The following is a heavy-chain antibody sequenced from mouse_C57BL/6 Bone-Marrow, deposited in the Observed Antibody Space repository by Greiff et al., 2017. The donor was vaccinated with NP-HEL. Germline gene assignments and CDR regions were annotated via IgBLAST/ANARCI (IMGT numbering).Heavy chain of an antibody. D-gene: IGHD1-1*01. J-gene: IGHJ1*03. CDR1: GYTFTDYY. CDR2: IGPGSGST. V-gene: IGHV1-77*01. CDR3: ARPHYYGSSSSYWYFDV. Sequence: QVQLQQSGAELVKPGASVKISCKASGYTFTDYYINWVKQRPGQGLEWIGKIGPGSGSTYYNEKFKGKATLTADKSSSTAYMQLSSLTSEDSAVYYCARPHYYGSSSSYWYFDVWGTGTTVTVSS.